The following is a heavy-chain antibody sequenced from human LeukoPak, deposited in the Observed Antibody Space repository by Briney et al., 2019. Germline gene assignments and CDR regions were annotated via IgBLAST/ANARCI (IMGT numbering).Heavy chain of an antibody. J-gene: IGHJ4*02. CDR1: GFTLSGSA. V-gene: IGHV3-73*01. D-gene: IGHD6-19*01. Sequence: GGSLKLSCAASGFTLSGSAMHWVRQASGKGLEWVGRIRSKANSYATAYAASVKGRFTISRDDSKNTAYLQMNSLKTEDTAVYYCTTIAGIAVGSVDYWGQGTLVTVSS. CDR2: IRSKANSYAT. CDR3: TTIAGIAVGSVDY.